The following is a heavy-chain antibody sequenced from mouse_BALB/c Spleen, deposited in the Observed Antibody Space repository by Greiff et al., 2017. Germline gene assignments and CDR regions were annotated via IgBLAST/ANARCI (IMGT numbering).Heavy chain of an antibody. D-gene: IGHD3-1*01. V-gene: IGHV5-17*02. Sequence: EVHLVESGGGLVQPGGSRKLSCAASGFTFSSFGMHWVRQAPEKGLEWVAYISSGSSTIYYADTVKGRFTISRDNPKNTLFLQMTSLRSEDTAMYYCAKEARASFAYWGQGTLVTVSA. CDR1: GFTFSSFG. CDR3: AKEARASFAY. CDR2: ISSGSSTI. J-gene: IGHJ3*01.